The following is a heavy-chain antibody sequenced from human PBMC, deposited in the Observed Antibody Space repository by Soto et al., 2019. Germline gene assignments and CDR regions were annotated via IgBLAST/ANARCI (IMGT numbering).Heavy chain of an antibody. CDR1: GYTLSNYA. Sequence: GASVKVSCKASGYTLSNYAMHWVRQAPGQRLEWMGWINAGNGDIKYSQKFQGRVSITRDTSANTAYMELSSLRFEDTATYYCAHRNYYDSSGYHWFDPWGQGTLVTVSS. V-gene: IGHV1-3*01. J-gene: IGHJ5*02. CDR2: INAGNGDI. CDR3: AHRNYYDSSGYHWFDP. D-gene: IGHD3-22*01.